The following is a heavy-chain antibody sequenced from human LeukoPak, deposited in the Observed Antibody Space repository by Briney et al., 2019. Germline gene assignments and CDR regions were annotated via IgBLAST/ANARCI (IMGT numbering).Heavy chain of an antibody. Sequence: ASVKVSCKASGYTFTSYAIDWVRQAPGQGLEWMAILNPSGGSSSYAQKFQGRATLTRATSTSTVYMELSSLRSDDTAVYYCARVLRVAPYYFDYWGQGTLVTVSS. CDR3: ARVLRVAPYYFDY. D-gene: IGHD3-10*01. CDR2: LNPSGGSS. CDR1: GYTFTSYA. V-gene: IGHV1-46*01. J-gene: IGHJ4*02.